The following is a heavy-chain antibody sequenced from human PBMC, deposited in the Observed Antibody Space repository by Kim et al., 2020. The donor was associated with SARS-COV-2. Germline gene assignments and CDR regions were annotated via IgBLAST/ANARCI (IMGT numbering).Heavy chain of an antibody. CDR3: ARPTQQLKKNNWFDP. CDR1: GGSISSSSYY. J-gene: IGHJ5*02. V-gene: IGHV4-39*01. CDR2: IYYSGST. Sequence: SETLSLTCTVSGGSISSSSYYWGWIRQPPGKGLEWIGSIYYSGSTYYNPSLKSRVTISVDTPKNQFSLKLSSVTAADTAVYYCARPTQQLKKNNWFDPWGQGTLVTVSS. D-gene: IGHD6-13*01.